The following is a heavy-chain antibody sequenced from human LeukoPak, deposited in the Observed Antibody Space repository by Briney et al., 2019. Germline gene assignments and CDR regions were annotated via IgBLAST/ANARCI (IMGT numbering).Heavy chain of an antibody. J-gene: IGHJ5*02. V-gene: IGHV4-30-4*01. CDR2: IYYSGST. CDR1: GGSISSGDYY. D-gene: IGHD3-10*01. Sequence: SSETLSLTCTVSGGSISSGDYYWSWIRQPPGKGLEWIGYIYYSGSTYYNPSLKSRVTISVDTSKNQFSLKLSSLTAADTAVYYCAREATMVRGISWFDGWGQGTLITVSS. CDR3: AREATMVRGISWFDG.